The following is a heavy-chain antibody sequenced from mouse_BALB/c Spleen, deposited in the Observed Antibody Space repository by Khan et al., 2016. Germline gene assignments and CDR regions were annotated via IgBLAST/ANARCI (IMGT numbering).Heavy chain of an antibody. V-gene: IGHV3-2*02. J-gene: IGHJ2*01. CDR1: GYSITSDYA. CDR2: ISYSGST. CDR3: ARVPNWDYFDY. D-gene: IGHD4-1*01. Sequence: VQLKESGPGLVKPSQSLSLSCTVTGYSITSDYAWNWIRQFPGNKLEWMGYISYSGSTSYNPSLKSRISITRDTSKNQFFLQLNSVTTEDTATYYCARVPNWDYFDYWGQGTTLTVSS.